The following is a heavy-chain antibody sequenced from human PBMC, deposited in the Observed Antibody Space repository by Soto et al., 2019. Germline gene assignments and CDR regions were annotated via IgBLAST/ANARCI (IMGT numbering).Heavy chain of an antibody. CDR3: AGPPLTGLAEYFQH. CDR1: GGTFSSYT. V-gene: IGHV1-69*02. CDR2: IIPILGIA. J-gene: IGHJ1*01. Sequence: QVQLVQSGAEVKKPGSSVMVSCKASGGTFSSYTISWVRQAPGQGLEWMGRIIPILGIANYAQKFQGRVTITADKSTSTAYMELSSLRSEDTAVYYCAGPPLTGLAEYFQHWGQGTLVTVSS.